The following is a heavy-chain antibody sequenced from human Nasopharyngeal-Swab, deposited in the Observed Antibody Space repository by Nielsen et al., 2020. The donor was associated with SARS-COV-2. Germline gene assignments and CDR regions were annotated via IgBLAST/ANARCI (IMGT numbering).Heavy chain of an antibody. V-gene: IGHV3-48*04. D-gene: IGHD1/OR15-1a*01. Sequence: WIRQPPGKGLEWVSYISSSSSTIYYADSVKGRFTISRDNAKNSLYLQMNSLRAEDTAVYYCARGGRWWATTSRANNWSDPWGQGTLVTVSS. CDR2: ISSSSSTI. J-gene: IGHJ5*02. CDR3: ARGGRWWATTSRANNWSDP.